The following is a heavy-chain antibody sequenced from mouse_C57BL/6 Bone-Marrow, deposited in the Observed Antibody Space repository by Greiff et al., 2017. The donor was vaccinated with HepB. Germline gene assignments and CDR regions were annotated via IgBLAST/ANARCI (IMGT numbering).Heavy chain of an antibody. CDR2: IDPDNGDT. CDR1: GFNIKDDY. D-gene: IGHD2-5*01. Sequence: VQLQQSGAELVRPGASVKLSCTASGFNIKDDYMHWVKQRPEQGLEWIGWIDPDNGDTEYASKFQGKVTITADTPSNTAYLQLSGLTAEDTAVYYCTEGYSIDYWGEGTTLTVSA. J-gene: IGHJ2*01. CDR3: TEGYSIDY. V-gene: IGHV14-4*01.